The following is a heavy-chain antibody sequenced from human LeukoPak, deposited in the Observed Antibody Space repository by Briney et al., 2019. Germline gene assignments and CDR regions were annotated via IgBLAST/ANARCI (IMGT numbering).Heavy chain of an antibody. J-gene: IGHJ4*02. D-gene: IGHD1-26*01. CDR3: ARVGIVGAISFDY. Sequence: ASVKVSCKASGGTFSSYAISWVRQAPGQGLEWMGGIIPIFGTANYAQKFQGRVTITADKSTSTAYMELSRLRSDDTAVYYCARVGIVGAISFDYWGQGTLVTVSS. V-gene: IGHV1-69*06. CDR2: IIPIFGTA. CDR1: GGTFSSYA.